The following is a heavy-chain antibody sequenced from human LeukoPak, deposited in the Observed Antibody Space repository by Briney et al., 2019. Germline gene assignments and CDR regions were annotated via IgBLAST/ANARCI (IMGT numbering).Heavy chain of an antibody. Sequence: GASVKVSCKASGYTFTGYYMHWVRQAPGQGLEWMGWINPNSGDTNYAQKFQGRVTMTRDTSISTAYMELSRLRSDDTAVYYCARAAGQQPPYNWFDPWGQGTLVTVAS. V-gene: IGHV1-2*02. J-gene: IGHJ5*02. D-gene: IGHD6-13*01. CDR2: INPNSGDT. CDR3: ARAAGQQPPYNWFDP. CDR1: GYTFTGYY.